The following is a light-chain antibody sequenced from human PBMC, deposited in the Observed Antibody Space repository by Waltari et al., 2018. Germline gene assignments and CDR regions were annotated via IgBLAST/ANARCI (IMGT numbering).Light chain of an antibody. CDR2: GAS. CDR1: QSVRSNY. V-gene: IGKV3-20*01. Sequence: IVLTQSPGTLSLSPGERATLSCRASQSVRSNYLAWYQQKPGQAPRLLIYGASSRATGIADRFSGSGSGTDFTLTISRLDPEDFAVYYCQQYVSSPRTFGQGTKVDI. J-gene: IGKJ1*01. CDR3: QQYVSSPRT.